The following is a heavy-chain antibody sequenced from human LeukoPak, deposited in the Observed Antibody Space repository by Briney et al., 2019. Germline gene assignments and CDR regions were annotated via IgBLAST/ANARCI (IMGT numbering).Heavy chain of an antibody. CDR2: ISGSGGST. CDR1: GFTFSSYA. V-gene: IGHV3-23*01. J-gene: IGHJ4*02. CDR3: AKGGIQLWLRGGVFDY. D-gene: IGHD5-18*01. Sequence: GGSLRLSCAASGFTFSSYAMSWVRQAPGKGLEWVSAISGSGGSTYYADSVKGRFTISRDNPKNTLYLQMNSLRAEDTAVYYCAKGGIQLWLRGGVFDYWGQGTLVTVSS.